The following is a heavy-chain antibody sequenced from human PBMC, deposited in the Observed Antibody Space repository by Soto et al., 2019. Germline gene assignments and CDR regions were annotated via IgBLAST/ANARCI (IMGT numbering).Heavy chain of an antibody. D-gene: IGHD2-15*01. CDR3: ARDIGRKPYGMDV. Sequence: ASVKVSCKASGYTFTSYGISWVRQAPGQGPEWMGWISAYNGNTNYAQKPQGRVTMTTGTSTSTAYMELRSLRSDDTAVYYCARDIGRKPYGMDVWGQGTTVTVSS. CDR1: GYTFTSYG. V-gene: IGHV1-18*01. J-gene: IGHJ6*02. CDR2: ISAYNGNT.